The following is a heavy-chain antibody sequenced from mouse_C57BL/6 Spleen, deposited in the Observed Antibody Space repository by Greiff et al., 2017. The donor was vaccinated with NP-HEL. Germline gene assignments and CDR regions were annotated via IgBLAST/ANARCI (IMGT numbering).Heavy chain of an antibody. CDR1: GYTFTSYW. J-gene: IGHJ2*01. Sequence: VQLQQSGAELVMPGASVKLSCKASGYTFTSYWMHWVKQRPGQGLEWIGEIDPSDSYTNYNQKFKGKSTLTVDKSSSTAYMQLSSLTSEDSAVYYCARGYSNLFRYWGQGTTLTVSS. CDR2: IDPSDSYT. D-gene: IGHD2-5*01. CDR3: ARGYSNLFRY. V-gene: IGHV1-69*01.